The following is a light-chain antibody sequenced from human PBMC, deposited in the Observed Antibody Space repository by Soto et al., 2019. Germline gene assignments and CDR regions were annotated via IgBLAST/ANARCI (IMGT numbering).Light chain of an antibody. Sequence: QSALTQPPSVSGSPGQSITISCTGTSSDVGAYNYVSWYQQYPGKAPKLLIYGNSNRPSGVPDRFSGSKSGTSASLAITGLQAEDEADYYCQSYDSSLRRVFGTGTKLTVL. V-gene: IGLV2-14*03. CDR3: QSYDSSLRRV. CDR2: GNS. J-gene: IGLJ1*01. CDR1: SSDVGAYNY.